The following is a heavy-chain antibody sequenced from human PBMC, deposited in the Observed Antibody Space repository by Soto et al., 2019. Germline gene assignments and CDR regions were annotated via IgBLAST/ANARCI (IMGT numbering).Heavy chain of an antibody. Sequence: GGSLRLSCAASGFTFSDYYMSWIRQAPGKGLEWVSYISSSGSTIYYADSVKGRFTISRDNAKNSLYLQMNSLRAEDTAVYYCARSGCSGGSCTYYYYYYMDVWGKGTTVTVSS. J-gene: IGHJ6*03. CDR2: ISSSGSTI. V-gene: IGHV3-11*01. D-gene: IGHD2-15*01. CDR1: GFTFSDYY. CDR3: ARSGCSGGSCTYYYYYYMDV.